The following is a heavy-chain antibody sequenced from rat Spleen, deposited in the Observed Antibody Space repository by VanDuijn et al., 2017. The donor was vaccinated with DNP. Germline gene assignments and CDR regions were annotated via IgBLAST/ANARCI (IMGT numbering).Heavy chain of an antibody. CDR1: GFTFSDYY. Sequence: EVRLVESGGGLVQPGRSLKLSCAASGFTFSDYYMAWVRQAPTKGLEWVAYITYDGGSTYYRDSVKGRFTISRDNAKSSLYLQMDSLRSEDTATYYCARHATYYGSPFAYWGQGVMVTVSS. CDR3: ARHATYYGSPFAY. D-gene: IGHD1-9*01. CDR2: ITYDGGST. J-gene: IGHJ2*01. V-gene: IGHV5-20*01.